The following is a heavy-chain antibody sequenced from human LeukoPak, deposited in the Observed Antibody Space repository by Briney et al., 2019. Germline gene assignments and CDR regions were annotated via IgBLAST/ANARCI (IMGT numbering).Heavy chain of an antibody. CDR3: AKDRWGGDIVVVPAAADY. Sequence: GGSLRLSCAASGFTFPNFAMSWVRQAPGKGLEWVSAISGSGGSTYYADSVKGRFTISRDNSKNTLYLQMNSLRAEDTAVYYCAKDRWGGDIVVVPAAADYWGQGTLVTVSS. J-gene: IGHJ4*02. CDR2: ISGSGGST. D-gene: IGHD2-2*01. V-gene: IGHV3-23*01. CDR1: GFTFPNFA.